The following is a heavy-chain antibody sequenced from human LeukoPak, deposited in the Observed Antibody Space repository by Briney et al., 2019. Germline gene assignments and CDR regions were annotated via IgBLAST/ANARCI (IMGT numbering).Heavy chain of an antibody. Sequence: SETLSLTCTVSGGSISSYYWSWIRQPAGKGLEWIGRIYTSGSTNYNPSLKSRVTMSVDTSKNQFSLKLSSVTAADTAVYYCARDKSYDFWSVKDGKIWFDPWGQGTLVTVSS. D-gene: IGHD3-3*01. V-gene: IGHV4-4*07. CDR1: GGSISSYY. CDR2: IYTSGST. CDR3: ARDKSYDFWSVKDGKIWFDP. J-gene: IGHJ5*02.